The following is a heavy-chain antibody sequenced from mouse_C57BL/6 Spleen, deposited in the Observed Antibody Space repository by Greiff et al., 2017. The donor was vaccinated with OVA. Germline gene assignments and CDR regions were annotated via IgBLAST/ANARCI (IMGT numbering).Heavy chain of an antibody. V-gene: IGHV1-50*01. CDR1: GYTFTSYW. CDR2: IDPSDSYT. CDR3: ARGIDPFAY. J-gene: IGHJ3*01. Sequence: VKLQQPGAELVKPGASVKLSCKASGYTFTSYWMQWVKQRPGQGLEWIGEIDPSDSYTNYNQKFKGKATLTVDTSSSTAYMQLSSLTSEDSAVYYCARGIDPFAYWGQGTLVTVSA.